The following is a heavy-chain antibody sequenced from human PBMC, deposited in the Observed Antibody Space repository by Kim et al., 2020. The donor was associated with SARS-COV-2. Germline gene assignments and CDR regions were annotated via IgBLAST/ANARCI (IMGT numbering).Heavy chain of an antibody. CDR2: P. J-gene: IGHJ4*02. Sequence: PTYARGFSGRFVFSLDTSVSTAYMQISGLKAEDTAVYFCAKDSGRDYYFDYWGQGTLVTVSS. CDR3: AKDSGRDYYFDY. V-gene: IGHV7-4-1*02. D-gene: IGHD3-10*01.